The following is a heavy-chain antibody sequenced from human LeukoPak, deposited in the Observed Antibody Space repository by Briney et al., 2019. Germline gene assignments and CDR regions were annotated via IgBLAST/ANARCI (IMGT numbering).Heavy chain of an antibody. Sequence: GGSLRLSCAASAFTVSSNYMSWVRQAPGKGLEWVSVLYSGGSTYYADSVKGRFTISRDNSKNTLYLQMNSLRAEDTAVYYCAKAYSSSWRYNWFDPWGQGTLVTVSS. J-gene: IGHJ5*02. CDR2: LYSGGST. D-gene: IGHD6-13*01. CDR3: AKAYSSSWRYNWFDP. CDR1: AFTVSSNY. V-gene: IGHV3-53*01.